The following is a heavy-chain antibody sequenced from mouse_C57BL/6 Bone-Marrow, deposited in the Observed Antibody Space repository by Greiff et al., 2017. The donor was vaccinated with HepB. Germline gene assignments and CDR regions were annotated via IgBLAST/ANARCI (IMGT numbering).Heavy chain of an antibody. D-gene: IGHD2-4*01. CDR1: EYEFPSHD. J-gene: IGHJ1*03. Sequence: EVQVVESGGGLVQPGESLKLSCESNEYEFPSHDMSWVRKTPEKRLELVAAINSDGGSTYYPDNMERRFIISRDNTKKTLYLQMSSLRSEDTALYYCARQLRRVPVYFDVWGTGTTVTVSS. V-gene: IGHV5-2*01. CDR3: ARQLRRVPVYFDV. CDR2: INSDGGST.